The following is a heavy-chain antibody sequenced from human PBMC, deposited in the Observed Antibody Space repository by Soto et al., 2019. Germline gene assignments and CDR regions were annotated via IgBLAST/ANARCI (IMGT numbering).Heavy chain of an antibody. CDR3: TRGPRSTSTGTGAF. Sequence: GGSLRLSCAASGFTFSMFWMHWVHQVPGKGPEWVSRINDDGISTNCADSVKGRFTISRDNAKNILYLQMNALRVEDTAAYYCTRGPRSTSTGTGAFWGQGTLVTVSS. V-gene: IGHV3-74*01. J-gene: IGHJ4*02. CDR2: INDDGIST. D-gene: IGHD1-1*01. CDR1: GFTFSMFW.